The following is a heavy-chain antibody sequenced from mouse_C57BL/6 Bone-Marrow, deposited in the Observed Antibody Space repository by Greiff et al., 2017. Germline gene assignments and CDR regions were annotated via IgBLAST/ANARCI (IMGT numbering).Heavy chain of an antibody. CDR1: GFNIKDYY. D-gene: IGHD1-1*01. J-gene: IGHJ1*03. Sequence: VQLQQSGAELVRPGASVKLSCTASGFNIKDYYMHWVKQRPEQGLEWIGRIDPEAGDTEYAPKFQGKATMTADTSSNTAYLQLSSLTSEDTDVYYCTTYTTVPGYFDVWGTGTTVTVSS. CDR3: TTYTTVPGYFDV. V-gene: IGHV14-1*01. CDR2: IDPEAGDT.